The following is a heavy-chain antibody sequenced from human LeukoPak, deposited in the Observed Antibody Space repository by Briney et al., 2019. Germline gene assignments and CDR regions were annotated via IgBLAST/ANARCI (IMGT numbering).Heavy chain of an antibody. V-gene: IGHV3-74*01. Sequence: GGSLRLSSAASGFTFRSYWMHWVRQAPGKGLVWFSRINTEGTSTTYADFVKGRFTISRDNAKNTLYLQMNSLRAEDTAVYYCARDYDRYYMDVWGKGTTVTVSS. D-gene: IGHD3-3*01. CDR2: INTEGTST. J-gene: IGHJ6*03. CDR1: GFTFRSYW. CDR3: ARDYDRYYMDV.